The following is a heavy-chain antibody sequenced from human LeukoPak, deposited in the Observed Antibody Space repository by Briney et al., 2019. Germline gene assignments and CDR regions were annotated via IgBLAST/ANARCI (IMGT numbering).Heavy chain of an antibody. CDR2: ITDSGGNT. V-gene: IGHV3-23*01. CDR1: GFTFSTYA. Sequence: GGSLSLSCAASGFTFSTYAMSWVRPAPGKGLEWVSTITDSGGNTHYADSVKGRFTISRDNSKNALYLQMNSLRAEDTAVYYCAKGPSASAARRFYFDYWGQGALVTVSS. J-gene: IGHJ4*02. D-gene: IGHD2-2*01. CDR3: AKGPSASAARRFYFDY.